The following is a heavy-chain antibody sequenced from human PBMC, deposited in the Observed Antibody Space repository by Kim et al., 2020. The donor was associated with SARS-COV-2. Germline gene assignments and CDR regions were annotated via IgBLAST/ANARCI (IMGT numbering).Heavy chain of an antibody. D-gene: IGHD2-15*01. CDR1: GFTVSSNY. CDR2: IYSGGST. J-gene: IGHJ4*02. Sequence: GGSLRLSCAASGFTVSSNYMSWVRQAPGKGLEWVSVIYSGGSTYYADSVKGRFTISRHNSKNTLYLQMNSLRAEDTAVYYCARELVLSGGNPGYWGQGTLVTVSS. V-gene: IGHV3-53*04. CDR3: ARELVLSGGNPGY.